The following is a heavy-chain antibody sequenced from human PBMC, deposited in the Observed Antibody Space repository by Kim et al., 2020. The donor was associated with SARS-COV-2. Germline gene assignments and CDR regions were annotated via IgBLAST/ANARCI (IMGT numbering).Heavy chain of an antibody. V-gene: IGHV1-69*13. D-gene: IGHD6-13*01. CDR2: IIPIFGTA. CDR1: GGTFSSYA. J-gene: IGHJ5*02. Sequence: SVKVSCKASGGTFSSYAISWVRQAPGQGLEWMGGIIPIFGTANYAQKFQGRVTITADESTSTAYMELSSLRSEDTAVYYCARGPEEQQLYALDPLVIDWFDPWGQGTLVTVSS. CDR3: ARGPEEQQLYALDPLVIDWFDP.